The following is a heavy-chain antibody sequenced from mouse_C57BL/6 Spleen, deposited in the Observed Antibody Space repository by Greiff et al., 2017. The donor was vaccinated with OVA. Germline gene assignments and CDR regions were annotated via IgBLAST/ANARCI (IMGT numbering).Heavy chain of an antibody. J-gene: IGHJ3*01. D-gene: IGHD2-12*01. CDR1: GFTFSSYT. V-gene: IGHV5-9*01. CDR2: ISGGGGNT. CDR3: ARQGGYYPAWFAY. Sequence: EVKVVESGGGLVKPGGSLKLSCAASGFTFSSYTMSWVRQTPEKRLEWVATISGGGGNTYYPDSVKGRFTISRDNAKNTLYLQMSSLRSEDTALYYCARQGGYYPAWFAYWGQGTLVTVSA.